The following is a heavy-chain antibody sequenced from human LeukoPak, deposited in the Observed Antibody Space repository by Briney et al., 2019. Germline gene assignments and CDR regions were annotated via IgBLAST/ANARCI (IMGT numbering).Heavy chain of an antibody. CDR2: IKVNGDDI. CDR3: ARDSYVDSEAVRWFDP. D-gene: IGHD4-17*01. CDR1: GFNFRDDW. V-gene: IGHV3-74*01. J-gene: IGHJ5*02. Sequence: GGSLRLSCGASGFNFRDDWMHWVRQAPGKGLVWLSGIKVNGDDIDYADSVRGRFTISRDNDKNTLYLQMRSLRAEDTAVYYCARDSYVDSEAVRWFDPWGQGTLVTVSS.